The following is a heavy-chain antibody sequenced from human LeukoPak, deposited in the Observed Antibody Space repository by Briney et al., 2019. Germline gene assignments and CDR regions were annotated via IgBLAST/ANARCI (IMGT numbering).Heavy chain of an antibody. V-gene: IGHV4-34*01. D-gene: IGHD6-13*01. CDR2: INHSGST. J-gene: IGHJ4*02. CDR1: GGSFSGYY. Sequence: PSETLSLTCAVYGGSFSGYYWSWIRQPPGKGLEWIGEINHSGSTSYNPSLKSRVTISVDTSKNQFSLKLSSVTAADTAVYYCARGRYSSSWYDYWGQGTLVTVSS. CDR3: ARGRYSSSWYDY.